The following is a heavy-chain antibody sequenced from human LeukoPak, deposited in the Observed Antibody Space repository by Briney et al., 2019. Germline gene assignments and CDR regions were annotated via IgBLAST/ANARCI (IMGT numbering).Heavy chain of an antibody. CDR1: GFIGSSNY. Sequence: GGSLRLSCAAAGFIGSSNYMSWVRQAPGKGLEWVSVIYGDGSTYYADSVRGRFTISRDNSKNTLYLQMNSLRPEDTAVYYCARRFVTGWHLDYWGQGTLVTVSS. CDR3: ARRFVTGWHLDY. V-gene: IGHV3-53*01. D-gene: IGHD6-19*01. CDR2: IYGDGST. J-gene: IGHJ4*02.